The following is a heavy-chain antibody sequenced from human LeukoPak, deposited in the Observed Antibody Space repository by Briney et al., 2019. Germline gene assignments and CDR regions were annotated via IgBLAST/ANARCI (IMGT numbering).Heavy chain of an antibody. CDR3: ARLGPLGLIKSCYYHSMDV. J-gene: IGHJ6*02. V-gene: IGHV4-59*12. D-gene: IGHD3-10*01. CDR1: GGSISSTY. CDR2: IYYSGST. Sequence: SETLSLTCTVSGGSISSTYWSWIRQPPGKGLEWIGYIYYSGSTNYNPSLKSRVTISIDTSKNQFSLRLSSVTAADTAVYYCARLGPLGLIKSCYYHSMDVWGHGTTVTVS.